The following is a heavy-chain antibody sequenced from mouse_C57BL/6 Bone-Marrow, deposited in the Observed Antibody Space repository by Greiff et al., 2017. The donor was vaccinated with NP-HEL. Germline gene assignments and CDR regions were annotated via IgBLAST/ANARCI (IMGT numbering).Heavy chain of an antibody. D-gene: IGHD2-4*01. J-gene: IGHJ4*01. CDR2: IHPSDSDT. CDR3: AIKDWGLRRGYAMDY. CDR1: GYTFTSYW. V-gene: IGHV1-74*01. Sequence: QVQLQQPGAELVKPGASVKVSCKASGYTFTSYWMHWVKQRPGQGLEWIGRIHPSDSDTNYNQKFKGKATLTVDKSSSTAYMQLSSLTSEDSAVYYCAIKDWGLRRGYAMDYWGQGTSVTVSS.